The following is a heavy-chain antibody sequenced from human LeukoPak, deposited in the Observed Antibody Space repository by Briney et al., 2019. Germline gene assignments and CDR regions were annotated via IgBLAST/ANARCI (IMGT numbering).Heavy chain of an antibody. CDR1: GASTRTNY. CDR3: ARESQTVDYFYHMDV. D-gene: IGHD1-1*01. V-gene: IGHV4-4*07. CDR2: IYSSGST. Sequence: KPSETLSLTCTVSGASTRTNYWGWIRQPDGKQLEWIGSIYSSGSTDSNSSLRSRVTMSLDTSKNQFSLRLSSVTAADTAVYYWARESQTVDYFYHMDVWGKGTTVTVSS. J-gene: IGHJ6*04.